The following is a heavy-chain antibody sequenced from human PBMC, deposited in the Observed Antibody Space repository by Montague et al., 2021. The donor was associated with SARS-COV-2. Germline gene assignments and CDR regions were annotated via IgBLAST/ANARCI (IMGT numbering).Heavy chain of an antibody. D-gene: IGHD2-15*01. Sequence: SETLSLTCNVSGGSISTYYWSWVRQPPGKGLEWIGYISYSGSTNYNPSLKNRVTISEDTSKKKFSLKLSSVTAADTAVYYCARVGGLSADYCYYGMEVWGQGTTVTVSS. CDR3: ARVGGLSADYCYYGMEV. V-gene: IGHV4-59*01. CDR2: ISYSGST. CDR1: GGSISTYY. J-gene: IGHJ6*02.